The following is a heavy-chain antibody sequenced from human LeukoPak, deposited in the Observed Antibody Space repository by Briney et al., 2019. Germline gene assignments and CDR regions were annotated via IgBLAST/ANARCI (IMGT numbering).Heavy chain of an antibody. V-gene: IGHV3-48*03. Sequence: RPGGSLRLSCAASGFTFSSYAMNWVRQAPGKGLEWVSYISGSGSTIYYADSVKGRFTISRDNAKNSLYLQMNSLRAEDTAVYYCAELGITMIGGVWGKGTTVTISS. CDR3: AELGITMIGGV. CDR1: GFTFSSYA. J-gene: IGHJ6*04. CDR2: ISGSGSTI. D-gene: IGHD3-10*02.